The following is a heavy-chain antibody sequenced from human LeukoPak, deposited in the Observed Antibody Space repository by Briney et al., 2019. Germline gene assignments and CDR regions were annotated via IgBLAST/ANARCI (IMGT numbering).Heavy chain of an antibody. V-gene: IGHV3-74*01. CDR1: GFTFSSYW. J-gene: IGHJ5*02. D-gene: IGHD3-10*01. Sequence: PGGSLRLSCAASGFTFSSYWMHWVRQAPGKGLVWVSRINSDGSSTSYADSVKGRFTISRDNAKNTLYLQMNSLRAEDTAVYYCARESAAYYYRQVFDPWGQGTLVTVSS. CDR3: ARESAAYYYRQVFDP. CDR2: INSDGSST.